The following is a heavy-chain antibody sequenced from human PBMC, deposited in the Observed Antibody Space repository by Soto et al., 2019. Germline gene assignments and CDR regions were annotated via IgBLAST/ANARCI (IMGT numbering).Heavy chain of an antibody. J-gene: IGHJ4*02. CDR1: GFTFGSFG. Sequence: GGSLRLSCAASGFTFGSFGRHWVRQAPDKGLEWETVISYYGSNIYYAGSVKGRFTISIDNSKNTLYLQMNSLIAEDTAVYYFAKEDREYSGYDPASGFDYWGQGTLVTSPQ. V-gene: IGHV3-30*18. CDR2: ISYYGSNI. CDR3: AKEDREYSGYDPASGFDY. D-gene: IGHD5-12*01.